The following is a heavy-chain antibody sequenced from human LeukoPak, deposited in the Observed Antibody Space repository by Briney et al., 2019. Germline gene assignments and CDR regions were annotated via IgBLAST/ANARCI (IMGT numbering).Heavy chain of an antibody. CDR2: IKQDGSEK. Sequence: GGSLRLSCAAPGFTFSSYWMSWVRQAPGKGLEWVANIKQDGSEKYYVDSVKGRFTISRDNAKNSLYLQMNSLRAEDTAVYYCARGGRGNFDYWGQGTLVTVSS. CDR1: GFTFSSYW. V-gene: IGHV3-7*04. J-gene: IGHJ4*02. CDR3: ARGGRGNFDY. D-gene: IGHD3-10*01.